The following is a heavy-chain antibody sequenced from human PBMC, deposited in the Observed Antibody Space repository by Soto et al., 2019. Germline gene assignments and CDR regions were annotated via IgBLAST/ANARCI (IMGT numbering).Heavy chain of an antibody. CDR2: IYYSGST. V-gene: IGHV4-39*01. CDR3: ARTIVLMVYAKRVVWFDP. J-gene: IGHJ5*02. Sequence: LETLSLTCTVSGGSISSSSYYWGWIRQPPGKGLEWIGSIYYSGSTYYNPSLKSRVTISVDTSKNQFSLKLSSVTAADTAVYYCARTIVLMVYAKRVVWFDPWGQGTLVTVSS. CDR1: GGSISSSSYY. D-gene: IGHD2-8*01.